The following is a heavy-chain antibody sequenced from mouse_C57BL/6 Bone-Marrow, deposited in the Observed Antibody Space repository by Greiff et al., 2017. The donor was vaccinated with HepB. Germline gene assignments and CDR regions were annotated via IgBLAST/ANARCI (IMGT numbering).Heavy chain of an antibody. D-gene: IGHD2-4*01. J-gene: IGHJ3*01. CDR1: GFTFSDYY. CDR3: ARHGGDYAPAY. CDR2: ISNGGGST. Sequence: EVQLQESGGGLVQPGGSLKLSCAASGFTFSDYYMYWVRQTPEKRLEWVAYISNGGGSTYYPDTVKGRFTISRDNAKNTLYLQMSRLKSEDTAMYYCARHGGDYAPAYWGQGTLVTVSA. V-gene: IGHV5-12*01.